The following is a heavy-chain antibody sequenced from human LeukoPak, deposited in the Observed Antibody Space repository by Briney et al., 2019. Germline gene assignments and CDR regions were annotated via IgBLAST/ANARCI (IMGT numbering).Heavy chain of an antibody. CDR1: GGSISSGGYY. Sequence: PSETLSLTCTVSGGSISSGGYYWSWIRQHPGKGLEWIGYIYYSGSTYYNPSLKSRVTISVDTSKNQYSLKLSSVTAADTAVYYCAAHWDYYGCNSFSVDYWGQGTLVTVSS. CDR2: IYYSGST. J-gene: IGHJ4*02. CDR3: AAHWDYYGCNSFSVDY. V-gene: IGHV4-31*03. D-gene: IGHD4-23*01.